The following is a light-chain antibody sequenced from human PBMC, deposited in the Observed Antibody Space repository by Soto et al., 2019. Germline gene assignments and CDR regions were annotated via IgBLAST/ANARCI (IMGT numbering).Light chain of an antibody. Sequence: EIVLTQSPGTLSLSPGERATLSCRASQSVSSSYLAWYQQKPGQAPRLLIYGASRRATGIPDRFSGSGSGTDFTLTISRLEPEDFAVDYCQQYGSSLYTFGQGTKLEIK. CDR2: GAS. V-gene: IGKV3-20*01. J-gene: IGKJ2*01. CDR1: QSVSSSY. CDR3: QQYGSSLYT.